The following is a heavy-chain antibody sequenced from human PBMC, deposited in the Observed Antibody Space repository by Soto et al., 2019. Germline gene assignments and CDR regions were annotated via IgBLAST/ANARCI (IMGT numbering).Heavy chain of an antibody. J-gene: IGHJ5*02. V-gene: IGHV1-18*04. D-gene: IGHD1-7*01. CDR1: GYTFTSYG. Sequence: ASVKVSCKASGYTFTSYGISWVRQAPGQGLEWMGWISAYNGNTNYAQKLQGRVTMTTDTSTSTAYMELRSLRSDDTAVYYCARDIITGTTRNPFNWFDPWGQGTLVTVSS. CDR3: ARDIITGTTRNPFNWFDP. CDR2: ISAYNGNT.